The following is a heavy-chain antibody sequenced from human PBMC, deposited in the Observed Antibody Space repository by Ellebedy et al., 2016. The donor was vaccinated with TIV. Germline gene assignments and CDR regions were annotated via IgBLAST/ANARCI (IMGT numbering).Heavy chain of an antibody. Sequence: SVKVSXXASGGTFSSYAISWVRQAPGQGLEWMGGIIPIFGTANYAQKFQGRVTITADESTSTAYMELSSLRSEDTAVYYCARGDGYSLPFDYWGQGTLVTVSS. D-gene: IGHD5-18*01. CDR2: IIPIFGTA. J-gene: IGHJ4*02. CDR1: GGTFSSYA. CDR3: ARGDGYSLPFDY. V-gene: IGHV1-69*13.